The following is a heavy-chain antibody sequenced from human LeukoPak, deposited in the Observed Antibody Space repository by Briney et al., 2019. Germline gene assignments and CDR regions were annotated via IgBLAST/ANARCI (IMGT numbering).Heavy chain of an antibody. D-gene: IGHD1/OR15-1a*01. CDR2: INPNSGGT. CDR3: ARVGNMYYFDY. CDR1: GYTFTSYY. V-gene: IGHV1-2*02. J-gene: IGHJ4*02. Sequence: ASVKVSCKASGYTFTSYYMHWVRQAPGQGLEWMGWINPNSGGTNYAQKFQGRVTMTRDTSISSAYMELSGLTSDDTAVYYCARVGNMYYFDYWGQGTLVTVSS.